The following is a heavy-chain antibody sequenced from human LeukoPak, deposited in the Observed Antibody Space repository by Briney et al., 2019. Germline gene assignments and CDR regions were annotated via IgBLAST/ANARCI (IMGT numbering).Heavy chain of an antibody. CDR2: INHSGST. J-gene: IGHJ5*02. V-gene: IGHV4-34*01. Sequence: PSETLSLTCAVYGGSLSGYYWSWIRQPPGKGLEWIGEINHSGSTNYNPSLKSRVTISVDTSKNQFSLKLSSVTAADTAVYYCARGWGYDFWSGYFNNWFDPWGQGTLVTVSS. D-gene: IGHD3-3*01. CDR3: ARGWGYDFWSGYFNNWFDP. CDR1: GGSLSGYY.